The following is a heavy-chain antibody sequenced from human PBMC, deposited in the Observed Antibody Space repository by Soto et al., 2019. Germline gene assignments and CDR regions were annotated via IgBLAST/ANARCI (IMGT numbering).Heavy chain of an antibody. J-gene: IGHJ6*03. Sequence: GGSLRLSCIASGFTFSSYSMNWVRQTPGKGLEWVSYISSGSGSIYYADSVKGRFTISRDNAKNSLYLQLNTLRAEDTAVYYCARRGDTVTKFENYYMDVWGKGTTVTVSS. CDR1: GFTFSSYS. CDR3: ARRGDTVTKFENYYMDV. CDR2: ISSGSGSI. D-gene: IGHD4-17*01. V-gene: IGHV3-48*01.